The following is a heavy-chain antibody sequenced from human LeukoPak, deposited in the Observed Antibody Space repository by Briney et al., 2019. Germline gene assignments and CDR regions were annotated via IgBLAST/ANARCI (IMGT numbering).Heavy chain of an antibody. D-gene: IGHD6-25*01. V-gene: IGHV3-23*01. CDR1: GFTFSSYA. CDR2: ISVSGGNI. Sequence: GGSLRLSCAASGFTFSSYAMSWVRQAPGKGLEWVAAISVSGGNIYYADSVKGRFTISRDNPKNTLYMQMSSLRAEDTAVYYCAREGIAAASSRYFHHWGQGTLVTVSS. J-gene: IGHJ1*01. CDR3: AREGIAAASSRYFHH.